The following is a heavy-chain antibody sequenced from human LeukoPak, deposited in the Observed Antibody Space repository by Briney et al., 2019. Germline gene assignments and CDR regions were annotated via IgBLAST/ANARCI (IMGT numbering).Heavy chain of an antibody. CDR1: GYTLSGYY. Sequence: ASLKVSCKASGYTLSGYYMHWVRQAPGQGLEWMGWINPNGGGTYYAQKFQGRVTMTRDTFISTAYMELNRLRSDDTAVYYCARRGSSGYYDYWGQGTLVTVPS. J-gene: IGHJ4*02. V-gene: IGHV1-2*02. CDR2: INPNGGGT. CDR3: ARRGSSGYYDY. D-gene: IGHD3-22*01.